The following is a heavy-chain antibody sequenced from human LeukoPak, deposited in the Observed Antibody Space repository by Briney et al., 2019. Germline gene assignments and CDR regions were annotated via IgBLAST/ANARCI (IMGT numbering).Heavy chain of an antibody. CDR1: GFTFSSYA. Sequence: GGSLRLSCAASGFTFSSYAMHWVRQAPGKGLEYVSAISSNGGSTYYANSVKGRFTISRDNSKNTLYLQMGSLRAEDMAVYYCARAPQEMATIPTSLGYWGQGTLVTVSS. J-gene: IGHJ4*02. V-gene: IGHV3-64*01. CDR2: ISSNGGST. CDR3: ARAPQEMATIPTSLGY. D-gene: IGHD5-24*01.